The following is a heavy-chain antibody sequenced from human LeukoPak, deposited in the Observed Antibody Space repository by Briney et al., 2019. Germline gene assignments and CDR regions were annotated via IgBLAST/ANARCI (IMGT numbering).Heavy chain of an antibody. CDR3: ATYCGGDCYSVSVADWYFDL. Sequence: SETLSLTCTVSGYSISSGYYWGWIRQPPGEGLEWIGSIYHSGSTYYNPSLKSRVTISVDTSKNQFSLKLSSVTAADTAVYYCATYCGGDCYSVSVADWYFDLWGRGTLVTVSS. D-gene: IGHD2-21*02. J-gene: IGHJ2*01. V-gene: IGHV4-38-2*02. CDR2: IYHSGST. CDR1: GYSISSGYY.